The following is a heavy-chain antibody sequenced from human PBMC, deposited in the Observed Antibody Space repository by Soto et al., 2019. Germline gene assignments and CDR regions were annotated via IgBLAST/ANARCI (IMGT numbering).Heavy chain of an antibody. CDR1: GGSISSGGYS. J-gene: IGHJ4*02. D-gene: IGHD3-10*01. V-gene: IGHV4-30-2*01. Sequence: QLQLQESGSRLVKPSQTLSLTCAVSGGSISSGGYSWSWIRQPPGKGLEWIGYIYHSGSTYYNPSLKSRVTISVDRSKNQFSLKLSSVTAAGTAGYYCARVPIVWGQGTLVTVSS. CDR2: IYHSGST. CDR3: ARVPIV.